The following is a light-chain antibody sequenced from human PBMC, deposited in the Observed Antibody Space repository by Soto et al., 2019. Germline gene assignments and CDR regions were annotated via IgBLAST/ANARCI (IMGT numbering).Light chain of an antibody. Sequence: EIVLTQSPGTLSLSPGERATLSCRDSQSVSATYLAWYQQKPGQAPRLLIYGASNRATGIPDRFTGSGSGTDFTLTISRLEPEDFAVYFCQQYVSSPMYTFGQGTKLEIK. V-gene: IGKV3-20*01. CDR1: QSVSATY. CDR3: QQYVSSPMYT. CDR2: GAS. J-gene: IGKJ2*01.